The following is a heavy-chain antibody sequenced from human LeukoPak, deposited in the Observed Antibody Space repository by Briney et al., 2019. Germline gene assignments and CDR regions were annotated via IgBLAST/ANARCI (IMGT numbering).Heavy chain of an antibody. J-gene: IGHJ3*02. Sequence: PGGSLRLSCAASGFMFRAYGMHWVRQAPGKGLEWVAVIWYDGSNKYYADSVKGRFTISRDNSKNTLYLQMNSLRAEDTAVYYCARDPDCSGGSCYPNDAFDIWGQGTMVTVSS. CDR3: ARDPDCSGGSCYPNDAFDI. CDR1: GFMFRAYG. CDR2: IWYDGSNK. D-gene: IGHD2-15*01. V-gene: IGHV3-33*08.